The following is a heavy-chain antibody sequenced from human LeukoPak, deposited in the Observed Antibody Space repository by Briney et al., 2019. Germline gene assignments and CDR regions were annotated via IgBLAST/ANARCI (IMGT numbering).Heavy chain of an antibody. CDR2: IYYSGST. D-gene: IGHD5-18*01. V-gene: IGHV4-39*07. CDR3: ARCGHTAMAPDY. CDR1: GGSISSSSYY. Sequence: SETLSLTCTVSGGSISSSSYYWGWIRQPPGKGPEWIGSIYYSGSTYYNPSLKSRVTISVDTSKNQFSLKLSSVTAADTAVYYCARCGHTAMAPDYWGQGTLVTVSS. J-gene: IGHJ4*02.